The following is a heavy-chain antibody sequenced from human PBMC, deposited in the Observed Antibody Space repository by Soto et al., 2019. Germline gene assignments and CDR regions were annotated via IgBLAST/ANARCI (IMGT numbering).Heavy chain of an antibody. J-gene: IGHJ5*02. D-gene: IGHD3-22*01. Sequence: QLQLQESGPGLVKPSETLSLTCTVSGGSISSSSYYWGWIRQPPGKGLEWIGSIYYSGSTYYNPSLKSRVTISVDTSKNQFSLKLSSVTAADPAVYYCARQIVVVITSDPVPRPNWFDPWGQGTLVTVSS. CDR2: IYYSGST. CDR1: GGSISSSSYY. V-gene: IGHV4-39*01. CDR3: ARQIVVVITSDPVPRPNWFDP.